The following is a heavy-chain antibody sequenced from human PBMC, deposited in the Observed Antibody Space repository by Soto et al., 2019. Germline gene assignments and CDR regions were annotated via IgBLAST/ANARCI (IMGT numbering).Heavy chain of an antibody. V-gene: IGHV4-61*03. J-gene: IGHJ3*02. CDR2: ISYTGRT. CDR3: VRRKLGDVFDI. Sequence: SENLSLTCIVSGDSVTSGSYYWTCLRQPPGKGLEWIGYISYTGRTKYNPSLQSRVTISVDTSKNDFSLNLSSVTAADTAVYFCVRRKLGDVFDIWGPGTLVT. CDR1: GDSVTSGSYY. D-gene: IGHD3-16*01.